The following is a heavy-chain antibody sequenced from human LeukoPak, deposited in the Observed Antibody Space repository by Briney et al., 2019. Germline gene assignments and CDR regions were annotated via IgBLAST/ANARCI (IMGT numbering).Heavy chain of an antibody. V-gene: IGHV4-59*01. D-gene: IGHD3-9*01. Sequence: TSETLSLACTVSGGSISSYYWSWIRQPPGKGLEWIGYIYYSGSTNYNPSLKSRVTISVDTSKNQFSLKLSSVTAADTAVYYCASYRYYGILTGWFDPWGQGTLVTVSS. J-gene: IGHJ5*02. CDR2: IYYSGST. CDR1: GGSISSYY. CDR3: ASYRYYGILTGWFDP.